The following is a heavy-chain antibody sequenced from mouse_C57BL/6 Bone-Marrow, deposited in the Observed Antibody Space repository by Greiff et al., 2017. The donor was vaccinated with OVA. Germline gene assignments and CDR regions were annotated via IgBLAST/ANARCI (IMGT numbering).Heavy chain of an antibody. J-gene: IGHJ2*01. Sequence: QVHVKQPGAELVKPGASVKMSCKASGYTFTSYWITWVKQRPGQGLEWIGDIYPGSGSTNYNEKFKSKATLTVDTSSSTAYMQLSSLTSEDSAVYYCARRRGDSSGYGYFDYWGQGTTLTVSS. CDR1: GYTFTSYW. CDR2: IYPGSGST. V-gene: IGHV1-55*01. CDR3: ARRRGDSSGYGYFDY. D-gene: IGHD3-2*02.